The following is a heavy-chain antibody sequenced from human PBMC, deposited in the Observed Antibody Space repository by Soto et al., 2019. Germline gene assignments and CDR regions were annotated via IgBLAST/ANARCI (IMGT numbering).Heavy chain of an antibody. J-gene: IGHJ6*02. CDR3: ARDLWFGGTHYGMDV. CDR1: GGSISGYY. D-gene: IGHD3-10*01. V-gene: IGHV4-59*01. Sequence: SETLSLTCTVSGGSISGYYWTWIRPPPGKGLEWIGYIYYTGITNYTPSLETRLTISVDTSKNQFSLKVNSVTAADTAVYYCARDLWFGGTHYGMDVWGQGTTVTVS. CDR2: IYYTGIT.